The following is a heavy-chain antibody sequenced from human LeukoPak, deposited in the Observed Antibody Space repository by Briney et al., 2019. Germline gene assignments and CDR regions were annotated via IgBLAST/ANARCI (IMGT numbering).Heavy chain of an antibody. CDR1: GGSIISYS. CDR2: ISTRGST. CDR3: ARDRLIGNSGWYSDY. Sequence: SETLSLTCTVSGGSIISYSWSWIRQPAGKGLEWIGRISTRGSTNYNPSLKSRVTMSIDTSKNQFSLKLSSVTAADTAVYYCARDRLIGNSGWYSDYWGQGTLVTVSS. D-gene: IGHD4-23*01. J-gene: IGHJ4*02. V-gene: IGHV4-4*07.